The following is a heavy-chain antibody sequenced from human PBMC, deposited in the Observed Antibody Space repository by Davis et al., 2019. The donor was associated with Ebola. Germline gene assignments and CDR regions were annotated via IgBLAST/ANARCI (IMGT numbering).Heavy chain of an antibody. CDR3: TRGQLWVQRFDY. J-gene: IGHJ4*02. Sequence: PGGSLRLSCTASGFTFGDYAMSWVRQAPGKGLEWVGFIRSKAYGGTTEYAASVKGRFTISRDDSKSIAYLQMNSLKTEDTAVYYCTRGQLWVQRFDYWGQGTLVTVSS. V-gene: IGHV3-49*04. CDR2: IRSKAYGGTT. D-gene: IGHD5-18*01. CDR1: GFTFGDYA.